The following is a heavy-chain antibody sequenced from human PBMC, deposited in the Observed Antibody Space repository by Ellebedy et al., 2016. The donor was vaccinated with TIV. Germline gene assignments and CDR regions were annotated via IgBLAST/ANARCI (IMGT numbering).Heavy chain of an antibody. J-gene: IGHJ4*02. V-gene: IGHV3-66*01. CDR3: VRGERYEKGNIGHSHFDY. D-gene: IGHD1-1*01. CDR1: GFTVTDDY. Sequence: PGGSLRLSCAASGFTVTDDYMSWVRQPPGKGLEWVSVIYGGGTLYYADSVKGRVIISRDNSKNTVSLQMSSLRGEDRAVYFCVRGERYEKGNIGHSHFDYWGQGTLVTVSS. CDR2: IYGGGTL.